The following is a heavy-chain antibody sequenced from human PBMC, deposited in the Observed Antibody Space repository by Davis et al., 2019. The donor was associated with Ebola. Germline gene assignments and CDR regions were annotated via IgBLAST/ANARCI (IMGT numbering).Heavy chain of an antibody. J-gene: IGHJ6*03. D-gene: IGHD3-22*01. CDR2: IYYSGYT. Sequence: SETLSLTCTVSGGSISSGGYYWSWIRQHPGKGLEWIGYIYYSGYTHYNPSLKSRVTISGDTSKNQFSLNLSSVTAGDTAVYYCARGAHYHDSGGLNQGFYYMDVWGEGTTVVVSS. CDR1: GGSISSGGYY. V-gene: IGHV4-30-4*08. CDR3: ARGAHYHDSGGLNQGFYYMDV.